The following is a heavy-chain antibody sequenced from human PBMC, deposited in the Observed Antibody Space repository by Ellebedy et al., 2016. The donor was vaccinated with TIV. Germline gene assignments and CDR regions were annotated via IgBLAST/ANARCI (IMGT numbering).Heavy chain of an antibody. CDR1: GGSISSGGYY. D-gene: IGHD5-24*01. J-gene: IGHJ4*02. V-gene: IGHV4-31*03. CDR3: ARSTDGYTVDY. CDR2: IYYSGST. Sequence: SETLSLTXTVSGGSISSGGYYWSWIRQHPGKGLEWIGYIYYSGSTYYNPSLKSRVTISVDTSKNQFSLKLSSVTAADTAVFYCARSTDGYTVDYWGQGTLVTVSS.